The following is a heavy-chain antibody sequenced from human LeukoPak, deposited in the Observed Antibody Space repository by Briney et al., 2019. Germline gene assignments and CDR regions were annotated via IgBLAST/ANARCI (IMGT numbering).Heavy chain of an antibody. CDR1: GFTFSSYG. CDR3: AKSGRKAVDYFDY. V-gene: IGHV3-30*02. Sequence: PGGSLRLSCAASGFTFSSYGMHWVRQAPGKGLEWVAFIRYDGSNKYYADSVKGRFTISRDNSKNTLYLQMNSLRAEDTAVYYCAKSGRKAVDYFDYWGQGTLVTVSS. D-gene: IGHD6-19*01. J-gene: IGHJ4*02. CDR2: IRYDGSNK.